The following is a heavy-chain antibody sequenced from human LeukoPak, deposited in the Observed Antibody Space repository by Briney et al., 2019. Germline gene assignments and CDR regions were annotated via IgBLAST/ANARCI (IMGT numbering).Heavy chain of an antibody. CDR3: AKSIGALLWFGESYLDY. V-gene: IGHV3-48*01. CDR1: GFTFSSYS. D-gene: IGHD3-10*01. CDR2: ISSSSSTI. Sequence: GGSLRLSCAASGFTFSSYSMNWVRQAPGKGLEWVSYISSSSSTIYYADSVKGRFTISRDNSKNTLYLQMNSLRAEDTAVYYCAKSIGALLWFGESYLDYWGQGTLVTVSS. J-gene: IGHJ4*02.